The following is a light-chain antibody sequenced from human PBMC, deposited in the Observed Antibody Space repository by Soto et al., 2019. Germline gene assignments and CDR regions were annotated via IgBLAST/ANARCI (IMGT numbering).Light chain of an antibody. J-gene: IGKJ5*01. Sequence: TQTPGTLSVSLGERDTLSCSASQSVTINVAWYQQKPGQAPRLLIYGASTRATGVPARFSGSGSGTEFTLSISSLQSEDFGLYFCQQYNNWPLITFGPGTRLDTK. CDR1: QSVTIN. CDR3: QQYNNWPLIT. CDR2: GAS. V-gene: IGKV3-15*01.